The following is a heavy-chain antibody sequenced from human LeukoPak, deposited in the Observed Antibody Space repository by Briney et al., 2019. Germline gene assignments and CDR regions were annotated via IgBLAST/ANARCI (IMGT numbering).Heavy chain of an antibody. CDR1: GYTFTSYA. CDR3: ARSEYDSSGYYPPAFAY. CDR2: INAGNGNT. J-gene: IGHJ4*02. Sequence: ASVKVSCKASGYTFTSYAMHWVRQAPGQRLEWMGWINAGNGNTKYSQKFQGRVTITRDTSASTAYMELSSLRSEDTAVYYCARSEYDSSGYYPPAFAYWGQGTLVTVSS. V-gene: IGHV1-3*01. D-gene: IGHD3-22*01.